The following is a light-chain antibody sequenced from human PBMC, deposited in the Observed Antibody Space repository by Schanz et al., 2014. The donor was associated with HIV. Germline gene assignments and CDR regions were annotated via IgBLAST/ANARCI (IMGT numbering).Light chain of an antibody. CDR2: DVS. V-gene: IGLV2-14*03. J-gene: IGLJ3*02. CDR1: SGDVGSYNY. CDR3: SSYAATSNVL. Sequence: QSALTQPASVSGSPGQSISISCTGTSGDVGSYNYVSWYQQHPGKAPKLMIYDVSNRPSGVSSRFSGSKSGNTASLTISGLQADDEADYYCSSYAATSNVLFGGGTKVTVL.